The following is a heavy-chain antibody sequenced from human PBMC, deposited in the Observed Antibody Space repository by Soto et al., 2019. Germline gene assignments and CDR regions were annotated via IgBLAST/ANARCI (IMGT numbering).Heavy chain of an antibody. D-gene: IGHD3-9*01. CDR1: GGTFSSYA. Sequence: SVKVSCKASGGTFSSYAISWVRQAPGQGLEWMGGIIPIFGTANYAQKFQGRVTITADESTSTAYMELSSLRSEDTAVYYCARVKYYDILTGETYYYYGMDVWGQGTTVTVSS. CDR3: ARVKYYDILTGETYYYYGMDV. J-gene: IGHJ6*02. CDR2: IIPIFGTA. V-gene: IGHV1-69*13.